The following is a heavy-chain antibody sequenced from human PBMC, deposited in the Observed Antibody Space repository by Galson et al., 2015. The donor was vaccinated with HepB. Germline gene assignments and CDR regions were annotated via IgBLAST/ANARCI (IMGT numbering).Heavy chain of an antibody. D-gene: IGHD4-17*01. Sequence: SLRLSCAASGFTFSRSRMSWVRQAPGKGLEWVANIKEGGSEKHYVDSVKGRFTISRDNAKNSLYLQMNSLRAEDTAVYHCAKLLGDRFDSWGQGTLVTVSS. V-gene: IGHV3-7*01. CDR2: IKEGGSEK. CDR1: GFTFSRSR. J-gene: IGHJ4*02. CDR3: AKLLGDRFDS.